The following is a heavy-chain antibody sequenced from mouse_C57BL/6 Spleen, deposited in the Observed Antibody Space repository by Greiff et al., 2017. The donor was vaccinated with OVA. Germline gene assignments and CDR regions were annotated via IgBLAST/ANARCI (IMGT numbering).Heavy chain of an antibody. Sequence: EVQGVESGGGLVKPGGSLKLSCAASGFTFSSYAMSWVRQTPEKRLEWVATISDGGSYTYYPDNVKGRFTISRDNAKNNLYLQMSHLKSEDTAMYYCARDIPGAMDYWGQGTSVTVSS. J-gene: IGHJ4*01. CDR2: ISDGGSYT. V-gene: IGHV5-4*01. D-gene: IGHD3-1*01. CDR3: ARDIPGAMDY. CDR1: GFTFSSYA.